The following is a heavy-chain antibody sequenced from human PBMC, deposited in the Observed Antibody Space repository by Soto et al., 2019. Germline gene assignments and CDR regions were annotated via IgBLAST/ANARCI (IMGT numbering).Heavy chain of an antibody. Sequence: SVQVSCKAAVGTFSSYAIIFVRQAPGQGLEWMGGIIPIFGTANYAQKFQGRVTITADESTSTAYMELSSLRSEDTAVYYCARGTEIAARTTTYNYYYYGMDVWGQGTTVTVSS. J-gene: IGHJ6*02. CDR3: ARGTEIAARTTTYNYYYYGMDV. CDR2: IIPIFGTA. CDR1: VGTFSSYA. D-gene: IGHD6-6*01. V-gene: IGHV1-69*01.